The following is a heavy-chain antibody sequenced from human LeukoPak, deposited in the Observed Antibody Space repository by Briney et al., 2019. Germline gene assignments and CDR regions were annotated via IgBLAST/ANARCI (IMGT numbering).Heavy chain of an antibody. J-gene: IGHJ5*02. D-gene: IGHD4-23*01. CDR2: ISYDGSNK. CDR3: ARNYGGNLRGWFDP. Sequence: GGSLRLSCAASGFTFSNYEMNWVRQAPGKGLEWVAVISYDGSNKYYADSVKGRFTISRDNSKNTLYLQMNSLRAEDTAVYYCARNYGGNLRGWFDPWGQGTLVTVSS. V-gene: IGHV3-30*04. CDR1: GFTFSNYE.